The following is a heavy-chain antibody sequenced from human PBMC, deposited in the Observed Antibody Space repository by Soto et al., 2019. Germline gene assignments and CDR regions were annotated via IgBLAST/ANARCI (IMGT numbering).Heavy chain of an antibody. D-gene: IGHD4-17*01. CDR1: GFTFSSYA. Sequence: QVQLVESGGGVVQPGRSLRLSCVASGFTFSSYAMHWVRQAPGKGLEWVAVISYDGNNKYDADSVKGRFTISRDNSKNTLYLQMNSLRADDTAVYYCARAPTTVTTAYDFDYWGQGTLVTVSS. CDR3: ARAPTTVTTAYDFDY. J-gene: IGHJ4*02. CDR2: ISYDGNNK. V-gene: IGHV3-30-3*01.